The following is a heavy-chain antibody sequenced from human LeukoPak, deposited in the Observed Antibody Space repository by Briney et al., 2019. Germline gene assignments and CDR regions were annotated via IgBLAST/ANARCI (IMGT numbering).Heavy chain of an antibody. Sequence: PGGYLSLSCVASGFIFGDYLIRWVRQAPGKGMAWAATINQNGGVKYYVDSVKGRFTISRDNAKTSLFLQMNSLRIDDTAMYYCTRTINSASDLWGQGTLVTVSS. CDR3: TRTINSASDL. V-gene: IGHV3-7*03. J-gene: IGHJ4*02. CDR1: GFIFGDYL. CDR2: INQNGGVK. D-gene: IGHD4-23*01.